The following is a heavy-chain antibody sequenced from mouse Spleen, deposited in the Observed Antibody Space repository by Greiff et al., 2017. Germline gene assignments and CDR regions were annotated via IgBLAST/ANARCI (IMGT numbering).Heavy chain of an antibody. J-gene: IGHJ2*01. CDR2: IWSGGST. CDR1: GFSLTSYG. CDR3: ATLSHYFDY. Sequence: QVQLQQSGPGLVQPSQSLSITCTVSGFSLTSYGVHWVRQSPGKGLEWLGVIWSGGSTDYNAAFISRLSISKDNSKSQVFFKMNSLQANDTAIYYCATLSHYFDYWGQGTTLTVSS. V-gene: IGHV2-2*02. D-gene: IGHD1-1*01.